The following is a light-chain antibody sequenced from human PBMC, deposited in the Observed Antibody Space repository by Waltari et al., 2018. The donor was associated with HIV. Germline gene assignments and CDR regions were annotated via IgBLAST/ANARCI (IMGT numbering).Light chain of an antibody. CDR3: SSYTTGSKLI. J-gene: IGLJ2*01. CDR2: DVS. Sequence: QSALTPPASVSGSPGQSITISCPGTSSDIGGYNYVPWYQQHPGKAPKIMIYDVSNRPSGVSHRFSGSKSGNAASLTISGLQDGDVAEYYCSSYTTGSKLIFGGGTKLTVL. V-gene: IGLV2-14*03. CDR1: SSDIGGYNY.